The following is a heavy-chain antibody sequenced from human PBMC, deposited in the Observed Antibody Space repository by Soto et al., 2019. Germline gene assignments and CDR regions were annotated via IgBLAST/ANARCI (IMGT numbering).Heavy chain of an antibody. Sequence: QVQLVQSGAEGKKPGASVKVSCKAPRYIFTAYFMHWVRQAPGQGLEGRGWINPNNGATHYGLSFQGRVTMTRDTSISTAYMELSSLRSDDTAVYYCASNDPGARFDPWGQGTLVSVSS. CDR1: RYIFTAYF. CDR3: ASNDPGARFDP. D-gene: IGHD1-1*01. CDR2: INPNNGAT. J-gene: IGHJ5*02. V-gene: IGHV1-2*02.